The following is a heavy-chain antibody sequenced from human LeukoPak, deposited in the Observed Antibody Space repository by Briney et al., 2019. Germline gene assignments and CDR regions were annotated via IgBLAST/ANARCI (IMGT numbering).Heavy chain of an antibody. CDR2: IRYDGCNK. CDR1: GLPFSHSG. CDR3: FGITETDVLY. Sequence: PGGSLRLSCAASGLPFSHSGMHWVRQAPGKGLEWVAFIRYDGCNKYYADSVKGRFTISRDNSKNALYLQMNSLRSQDTAVYYCFGITETDVLYWGQGTLVTVSS. V-gene: IGHV3-30*02. D-gene: IGHD1-7*01. J-gene: IGHJ4*02.